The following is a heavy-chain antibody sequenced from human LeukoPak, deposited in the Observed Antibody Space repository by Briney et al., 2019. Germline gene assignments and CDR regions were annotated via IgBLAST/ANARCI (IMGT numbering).Heavy chain of an antibody. CDR1: GFDFTTYN. CDR3: ARDMGVVVFKDDY. CDR2: ISSSSYYK. J-gene: IGHJ4*02. V-gene: IGHV3-21*01. D-gene: IGHD2-2*01. Sequence: GGSLRLSCAASGFDFTTYNMKWVRQAPGKGLEWVSSISSSSYYKYYTESVKGRFTISRDNAENSLYLQMSGLRAEDTAIYYCARDMGVVVFKDDYWGQGTLVTVSS.